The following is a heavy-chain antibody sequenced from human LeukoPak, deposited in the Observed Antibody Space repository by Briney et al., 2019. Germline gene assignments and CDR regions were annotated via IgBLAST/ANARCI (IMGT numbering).Heavy chain of an antibody. CDR1: GYTFTSYG. J-gene: IGHJ4*02. CDR2: ISAYNGNT. Sequence: GASVKVSCKASGYTFTSYGISWVRQAPGQGLEWMGWISAYNGNTNYVQKLQGRVTMTTDTSTSTAYMELRSLRSDDTAVYYCARDRGYCSSTRCYSEGAYWGQGTLVTVSS. D-gene: IGHD2-2*02. V-gene: IGHV1-18*01. CDR3: ARDRGYCSSTRCYSEGAY.